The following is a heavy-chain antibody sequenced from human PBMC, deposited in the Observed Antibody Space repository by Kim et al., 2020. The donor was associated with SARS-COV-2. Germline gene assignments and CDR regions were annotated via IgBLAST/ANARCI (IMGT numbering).Heavy chain of an antibody. CDR2: ISGSGGRT. D-gene: IGHD3-10*01. Sequence: GGSLRLSCAASGFTFSTYAMSWVRQAPGKGLEWVSAISGSGGRTNYADSVKGRFTISRDNSKNTLYLQMNSLRAEDTAVYYCAKDGNYGSGSYWYFDYWGQGTLVTVSS. V-gene: IGHV3-23*01. J-gene: IGHJ4*02. CDR1: GFTFSTYA. CDR3: AKDGNYGSGSYWYFDY.